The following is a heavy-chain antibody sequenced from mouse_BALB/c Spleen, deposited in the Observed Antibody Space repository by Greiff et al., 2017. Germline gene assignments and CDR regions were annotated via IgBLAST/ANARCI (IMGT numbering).Heavy chain of an antibody. J-gene: IGHJ3*01. CDR1: GFTFSSYT. CDR2: ISSGGSYT. CDR3: TRVYYDYDGAY. D-gene: IGHD2-4*01. Sequence: EVQRVESGGGLVKPGGSLKLSCAASGFTFSSYTMSWVRQTPEKRLEWVATISSGGSYTYYPDSVKGRFTISRDNAKNTLYLQMSSLKSEDTAMYYCTRVYYDYDGAYWGQGTLVTVSA. V-gene: IGHV5-6-4*01.